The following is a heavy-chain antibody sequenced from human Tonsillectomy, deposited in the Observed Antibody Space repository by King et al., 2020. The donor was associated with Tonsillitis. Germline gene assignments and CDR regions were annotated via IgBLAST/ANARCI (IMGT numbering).Heavy chain of an antibody. J-gene: IGHJ3*02. D-gene: IGHD2-2*02. CDR3: AVRRDCSDSNCYNAFYI. Sequence: VQLVESGGGVVQPGTSLRLSCEVSAFTFRTYVLDWVRQAPGKGLEWVAVISYDGKNKVYAESVKGRFPISRDNSKNTLFMQLNSLRPEDTAVYYCAVRRDCSDSNCYNAFYIWGQGTMVTVSS. CDR1: AFTFRTYV. CDR2: ISYDGKNK. V-gene: IGHV3-30*04.